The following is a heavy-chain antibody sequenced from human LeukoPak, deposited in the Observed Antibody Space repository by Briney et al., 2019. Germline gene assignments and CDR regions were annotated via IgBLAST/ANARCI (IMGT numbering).Heavy chain of an antibody. CDR3: ATGVVVPAGYYYYGMDV. D-gene: IGHD2-2*01. Sequence: GASVKVSCKVSGYTLTELSMHWVRQAPGKGLEWMGGFDPEDGETVYAQKFQGRVTMTEDTSTDTAYMELSSLRSEDTAVYYCATGVVVPAGYYYYGMDVWGQGTTVTVSS. V-gene: IGHV1-24*01. J-gene: IGHJ6*02. CDR2: FDPEDGET. CDR1: GYTLTELS.